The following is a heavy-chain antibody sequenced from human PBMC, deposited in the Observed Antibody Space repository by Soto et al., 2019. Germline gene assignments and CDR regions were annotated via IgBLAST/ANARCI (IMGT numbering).Heavy chain of an antibody. CDR3: TKDVTGEIGVDF. V-gene: IGHV3-23*05. CDR1: GFAFSNFS. CDR2: IKTSGDTT. J-gene: IGHJ4*02. D-gene: IGHD2-21*02. Sequence: WVSLRLSCSASGFAFSNFSMSWVRQAPVKGLEWCSTIKTSGDTTFYADPVKGRFTTSRDDSKKILYLQMNSLRAEDTAPYYCTKDVTGEIGVDFWGQGTSVNVSS.